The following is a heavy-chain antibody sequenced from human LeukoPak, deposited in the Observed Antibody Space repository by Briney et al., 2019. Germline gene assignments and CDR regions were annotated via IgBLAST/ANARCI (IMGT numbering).Heavy chain of an antibody. J-gene: IGHJ5*02. CDR2: IYTSGST. CDR3: AANYYDSSGYQS. V-gene: IGHV4-4*07. Sequence: SETLSLTCTVSGGSISSYYWSWIRQPAGKGLEWIGRIYTSGSTNYNPSLKSRVTMSVDTSKNQFSLELSSVTAADTAVYYCAANYYDSSGYQSWGQGTLVTVSS. D-gene: IGHD3-22*01. CDR1: GGSISSYY.